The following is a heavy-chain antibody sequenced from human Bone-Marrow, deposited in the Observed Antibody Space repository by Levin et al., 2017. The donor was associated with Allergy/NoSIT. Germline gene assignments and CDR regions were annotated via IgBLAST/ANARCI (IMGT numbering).Heavy chain of an antibody. CDR1: GFSFSNYG. CDR3: ARDIYGSGTAPDS. Sequence: PGGSLRLSCVASGFSFSNYGFHWVRQTPGKGLEWLALIWYDGTNKYNEDSVKGRFTISRDNSKDTLYLQMNRLSAEDTGIYYCARDIYGSGTAPDSWGQGTRVTVSS. CDR2: IWYDGTNK. D-gene: IGHD3-10*01. J-gene: IGHJ5*01. V-gene: IGHV3-33*01.